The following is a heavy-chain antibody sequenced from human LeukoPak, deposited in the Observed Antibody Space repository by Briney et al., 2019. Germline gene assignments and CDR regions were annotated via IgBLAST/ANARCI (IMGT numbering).Heavy chain of an antibody. D-gene: IGHD5-12*01. CDR2: ISGSGGST. CDR1: GFTFSSYA. V-gene: IGHV3-23*01. CDR3: AKEEGEWLWSRYYYYYGMDV. J-gene: IGHJ6*02. Sequence: GGSLRLSCAAPGFTFSSYAMSWVRQAPGKGLEWVSAISGSGGSTYYADSVKGRFTISRDNSKNTLYLQMNSLRAEDTAVYYCAKEEGEWLWSRYYYYYGMDVWGQGTTVTVSS.